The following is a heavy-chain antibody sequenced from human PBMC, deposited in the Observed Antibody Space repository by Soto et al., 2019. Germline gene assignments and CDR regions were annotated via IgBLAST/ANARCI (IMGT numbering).Heavy chain of an antibody. CDR3: AKDTYYHDSSGYYVFDY. J-gene: IGHJ4*02. CDR2: ISYAGSNK. Sequence: QVQLVESGGGVVQPGRSLRLSCAASGSTFSSYGMHWVRQAPGKGLEWVAAISYAGSNKNYADSVKGRFTISRDNSKNKLYLQRDRLRDEDTAVYYCAKDTYYHDSSGYYVFDYWGQGTLVTVSS. D-gene: IGHD3-22*01. V-gene: IGHV3-30*18. CDR1: GSTFSSYG.